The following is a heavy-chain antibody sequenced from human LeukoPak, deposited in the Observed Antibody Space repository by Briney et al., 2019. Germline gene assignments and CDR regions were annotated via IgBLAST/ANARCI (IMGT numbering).Heavy chain of an antibody. J-gene: IGHJ4*02. V-gene: IGHV3-7*01. CDR1: GLTFSTSG. CDR2: IKEDGSEK. Sequence: GGSLRLSCTASGLTFSTSGFNWVRQAPGKGLERVANIKEDGSEKYYVDSVEGRFVISRDNAKNSLYLQMDSLRVDDTAIYYCARDQEGGAGSCYFDFWGQGALVTVSS. CDR3: ARDQEGGAGSCYFDF. D-gene: IGHD2-15*01.